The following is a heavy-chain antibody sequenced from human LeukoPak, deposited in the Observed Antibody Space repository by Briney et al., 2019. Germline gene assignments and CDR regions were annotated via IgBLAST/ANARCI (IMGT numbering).Heavy chain of an antibody. Sequence: GGSLRLSCAASGFTFSSYWMSWVRQAPGKGLEWVANIKQDGSEKYYVDSVKGRFTISRDNAKNSLYLQMNSLRAEDTAVYYCARDGFYKYYYYYGMDVWSQGTTVTVSS. V-gene: IGHV3-7*01. CDR3: ARDGFYKYYYYYGMDV. CDR2: IKQDGSEK. J-gene: IGHJ6*02. CDR1: GFTFSSYW. D-gene: IGHD5-24*01.